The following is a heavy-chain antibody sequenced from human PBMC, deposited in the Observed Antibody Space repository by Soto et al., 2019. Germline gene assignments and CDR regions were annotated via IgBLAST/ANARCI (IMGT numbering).Heavy chain of an antibody. J-gene: IGHJ3*02. D-gene: IGHD4-17*01. V-gene: IGHV4-59*01. CDR3: ASVCENDCGDYVRNPNDAFDI. Sequence: SETLSLTCTVSGGSISSYYWSWIRQPPGKGLEWIGYIYYSGSTNYNPSLKSRVTISVDTSKNQFSLKLSSVTAADTAVYYCASVCENDCGDYVRNPNDAFDIWGQGTMVTVSS. CDR1: GGSISSYY. CDR2: IYYSGST.